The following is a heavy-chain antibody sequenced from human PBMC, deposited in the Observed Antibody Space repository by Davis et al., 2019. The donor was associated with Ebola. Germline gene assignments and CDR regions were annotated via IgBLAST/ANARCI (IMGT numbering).Heavy chain of an antibody. V-gene: IGHV3-48*02. D-gene: IGHD2-2*01. Sequence: PGGSLRLSCAASGFTFSSYSMNWVRQAPGKGLEWVSYISSSSSTIYYADSVKGRFTISRDNAKNSLYLQMNSLRDEDTAVYYCARVGEVVVPVAGMDVWGQGTTVTVSS. CDR3: ARVGEVVVPVAGMDV. CDR2: ISSSSSTI. CDR1: GFTFSSYS. J-gene: IGHJ6*02.